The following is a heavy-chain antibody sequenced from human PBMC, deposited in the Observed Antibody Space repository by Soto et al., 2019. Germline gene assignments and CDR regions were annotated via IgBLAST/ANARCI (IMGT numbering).Heavy chain of an antibody. D-gene: IGHD4-17*01. CDR1: GGSFSGYY. CDR2: INHSGST. J-gene: IGHJ2*01. CDR3: ARGRGTTVVTTGTTGGFDL. Sequence: QVQLQQWGAGLLKPSETLSLTCAVYGGSFSGYYWSWIRQPPGKGLEWIGEINHSGSTNYNPSLKSRVTISVDTPKNQFSLKLSSVTAADTAVYYCARGRGTTVVTTGTTGGFDLWGRGTLVTVSS. V-gene: IGHV4-34*01.